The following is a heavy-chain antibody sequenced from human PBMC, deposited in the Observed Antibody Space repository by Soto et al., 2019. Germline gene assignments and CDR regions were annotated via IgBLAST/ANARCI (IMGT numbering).Heavy chain of an antibody. J-gene: IGHJ6*02. CDR3: ARDITIYNYYYGMDV. Sequence: SETLSLTCTVSGGSISSYYWSWIRQPAGKGLEWIGRIYTSGSTNYNPSLKSRVTMSVDTSKNQFSLKLSSVTAADTAVYYCARDITIYNYYYGMDVWGQGTTVTVSS. V-gene: IGHV4-4*07. CDR1: GGSISSYY. CDR2: IYTSGST. D-gene: IGHD3-3*01.